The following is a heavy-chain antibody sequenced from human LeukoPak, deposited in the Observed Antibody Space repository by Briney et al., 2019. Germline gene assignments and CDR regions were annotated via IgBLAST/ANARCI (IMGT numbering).Heavy chain of an antibody. Sequence: PGGSLRLSCAASGFTLSDYYMTWIRQAPGKGLEWISYMTSSGSAIYYADSVKGRFTISRDNAKNLMYLQMNSLRVEDTAVYYCAREIVPTAILAFAIWGQGTMVTVSS. D-gene: IGHD2-2*01. CDR3: AREIVPTAILAFAI. CDR1: GFTLSDYY. J-gene: IGHJ3*02. CDR2: MTSSGSAI. V-gene: IGHV3-11*04.